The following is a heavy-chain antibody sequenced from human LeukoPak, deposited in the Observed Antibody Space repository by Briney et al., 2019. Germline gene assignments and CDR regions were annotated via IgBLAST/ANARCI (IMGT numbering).Heavy chain of an antibody. CDR1: GFTFSSYW. J-gene: IGHJ4*02. CDR3: ARLSPEFDWLFYFDY. CDR2: IKQDGSEE. D-gene: IGHD3-9*01. V-gene: IGHV3-7*01. Sequence: GGSLRLSCAASGFTFSSYWMSWVRQAPGKGLEWVANIKQDGSEEYYVDSVKGRFTISRDNAKNSLYLQMNSLRAEDTAVYYCARLSPEFDWLFYFDYWGQGTLVTVSS.